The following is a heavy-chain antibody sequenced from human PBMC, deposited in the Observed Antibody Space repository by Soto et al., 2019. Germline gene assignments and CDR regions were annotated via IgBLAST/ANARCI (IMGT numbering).Heavy chain of an antibody. J-gene: IGHJ4*02. D-gene: IGHD2-21*02. CDR3: ARGAFGGNSGFGLVDY. Sequence: QVHLQESGPALVKPSQTLSLTCTVSGDSITSGSYYWTWIRQHPGKGLEYIGNVYYTGSTYYTPCRQSRLTMSADTSENQFSLKLTSVTAADTAVYYCARGAFGGNSGFGLVDYWGQGTLVTVSS. CDR1: GDSITSGSYY. CDR2: VYYTGST. V-gene: IGHV4-31*03.